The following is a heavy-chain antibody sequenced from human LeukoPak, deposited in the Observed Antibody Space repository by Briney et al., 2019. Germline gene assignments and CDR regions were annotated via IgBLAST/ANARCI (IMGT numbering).Heavy chain of an antibody. CDR3: ARGGYCSGGSCYSRYYGMDV. CDR1: GGSFSGYY. CDR2: INHSGST. Sequence: SQTLSLTCAVYGGSFSGYYWSWIREPPGKGLVWIVEINHSGSTNYNPSLKSRVTISVDTSKNQFSLKLSSVTAADTAVYYCARGGYCSGGSCYSRYYGMDVWGQGTTVTVSS. D-gene: IGHD2-15*01. J-gene: IGHJ6*02. V-gene: IGHV4-34*01.